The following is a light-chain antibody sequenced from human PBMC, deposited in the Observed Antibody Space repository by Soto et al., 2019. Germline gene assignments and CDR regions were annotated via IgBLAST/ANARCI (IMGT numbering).Light chain of an antibody. Sequence: ERELTQSQCTQTLSPGRRSTLHCRASQSVSSNSLAWYQQTPGQAPRLLIYAASSRATAIPDRFSGIASGTDFTLTISRLEPEDFAVDYCQQYDNSLTFGQGTRLEIK. J-gene: IGKJ5*01. CDR3: QQYDNSLT. CDR2: AAS. CDR1: QSVSSNS. V-gene: IGKV3-20*01.